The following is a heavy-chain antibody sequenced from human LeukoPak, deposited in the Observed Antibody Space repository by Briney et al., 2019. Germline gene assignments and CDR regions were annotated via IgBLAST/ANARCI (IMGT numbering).Heavy chain of an antibody. CDR3: ARVMAGYSYMDV. CDR1: GFTFGRYA. J-gene: IGHJ6*03. D-gene: IGHD3-10*01. CDR2: ISTTSSSSYI. Sequence: GGSLRLSCAASGFTFGRYAMNWVRQAPGKGLEWVSSISTTSSSSYIHYADSMKGRFTISRDNAKSSLYLQMNSLRAEDTAVYYCARVMAGYSYMDVWGKGTTVTVSS. V-gene: IGHV3-21*01.